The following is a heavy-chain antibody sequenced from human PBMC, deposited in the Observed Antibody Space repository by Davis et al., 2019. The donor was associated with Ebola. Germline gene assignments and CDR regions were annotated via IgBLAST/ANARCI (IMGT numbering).Heavy chain of an antibody. D-gene: IGHD2-15*01. Sequence: SETLSLTCTVSGDFISRRIYYWGWIRQSPGKGLEWIASIFSSGKTYFNPSLQSRAIISLDAAKNQFSLKLGSVTAADTAKYFCARHDCDIDDCSTNWFDPWGRGLLVTVSS. CDR3: ARHDCDIDDCSTNWFDP. CDR2: IFSSGKT. V-gene: IGHV4-39*01. CDR1: GDFISRRIYY. J-gene: IGHJ5*02.